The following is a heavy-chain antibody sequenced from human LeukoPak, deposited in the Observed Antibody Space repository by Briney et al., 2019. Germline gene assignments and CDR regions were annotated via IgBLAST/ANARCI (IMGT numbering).Heavy chain of an antibody. Sequence: GGSLRLSCAASGFTFSSCAMSWVRQAPGKGLEWVSGISGNGGNTYYADSVKGRFTISRDNSKNTLYLQMNSLRAEDTAIYYCARVPRYLGAFDIWGQGTMVTVSS. CDR1: GFTFSSCA. CDR2: ISGNGGNT. D-gene: IGHD7-27*01. CDR3: ARVPRYLGAFDI. J-gene: IGHJ3*02. V-gene: IGHV3-23*01.